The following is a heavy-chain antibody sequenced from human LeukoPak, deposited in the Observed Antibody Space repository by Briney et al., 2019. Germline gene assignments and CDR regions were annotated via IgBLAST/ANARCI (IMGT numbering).Heavy chain of an antibody. CDR2: ITPKSGDT. CDR3: ARVRLADERAWAY. Sequence: ASVEVSCKASGYTFSDFYIHWVRQAPGQGLEYVGWITPKSGDTYSPQRFQGRVTMTRDASISTAYMELSSLRSDDTAVYFCARVRLADERAWAYWGQGTLVTVSS. J-gene: IGHJ4*02. CDR1: GYTFSDFY. V-gene: IGHV1-2*02. D-gene: IGHD3-3*02.